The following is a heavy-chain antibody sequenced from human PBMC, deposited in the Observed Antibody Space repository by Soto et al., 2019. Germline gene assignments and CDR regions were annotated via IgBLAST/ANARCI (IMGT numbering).Heavy chain of an antibody. D-gene: IGHD2-15*01. CDR2: IIPIFGTA. J-gene: IGHJ4*02. V-gene: IGHV1-69*13. Sequence: ASVKVSCKASGGTFSSYAISWVLQAPGQGLEWMGGIIPIFGTANYAQKFQGRVTITADESTSTAYMELSSLRSEDTAVYYCNCACSGGSCYRKWFDYWGQGTLVTVSS. CDR3: NCACSGGSCYRKWFDY. CDR1: GGTFSSYA.